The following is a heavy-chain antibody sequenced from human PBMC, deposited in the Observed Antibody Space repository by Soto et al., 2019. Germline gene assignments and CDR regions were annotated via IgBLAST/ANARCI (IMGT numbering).Heavy chain of an antibody. D-gene: IGHD2-15*01. Sequence: QVQLVESGGGVVQPGRSLRLSCVASGFTFSNNGIHWVRQAPGKGLEWVAVISSDGSKKYYADSVKGRFTISRDNSKNALYLQMNSLRAEDTAVYYCAMDLYGGSSRFDYWGHGTLFTVSS. J-gene: IGHJ4*01. CDR2: ISSDGSKK. CDR1: GFTFSNNG. CDR3: AMDLYGGSSRFDY. V-gene: IGHV3-30*03.